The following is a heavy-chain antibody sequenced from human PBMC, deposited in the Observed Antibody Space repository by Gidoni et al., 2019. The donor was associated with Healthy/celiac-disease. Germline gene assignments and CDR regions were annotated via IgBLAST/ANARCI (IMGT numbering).Heavy chain of an antibody. J-gene: IGHJ4*02. CDR1: GFTFSSYA. D-gene: IGHD5-12*01. CDR3: AKDNERMATAFDY. V-gene: IGHV3-23*01. CDR2: ISGSGGST. Sequence: EVQLLESGGGLVQPGGSLRLSCDAYGFTFSSYALSWVRQAPGKGLEGVTAISGSGGSTYYADSVKGRFTISRDNSKNTLYLQMNSLRAEDTAVYYCAKDNERMATAFDYWGQGTLVTVSS.